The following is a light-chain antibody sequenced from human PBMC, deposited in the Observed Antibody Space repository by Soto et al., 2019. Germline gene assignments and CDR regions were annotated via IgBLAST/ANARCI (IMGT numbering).Light chain of an antibody. V-gene: IGLV2-11*01. CDR2: DVS. J-gene: IGLJ2*01. Sequence: QSVLTQPRSVSGSPGQSVTISCTGTSSDVGGYNYVSWYQQHPGKAPKLMIYDVSKRPSGVPDRFSGSKSGNTASLTISGLHAEDEADYYCCSYAGSYTFEGVFGGGTQLTV. CDR1: SSDVGGYNY. CDR3: CSYAGSYTFEGV.